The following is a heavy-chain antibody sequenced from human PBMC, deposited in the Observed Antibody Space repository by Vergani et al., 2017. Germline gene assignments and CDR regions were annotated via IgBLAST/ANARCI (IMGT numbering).Heavy chain of an antibody. J-gene: IGHJ3*02. D-gene: IGHD2-2*01. CDR3: ACGVCSSTSCYVAGISAFDI. Sequence: QVQLVQSGAEVKKPGSSVKVSCKASGGTFSSYAISWVRQAPGQGLEWMGGIIPIFGTANYAQKFQGRVTITADESTSTAYMELSSLRSEDTAVYYCACGVCSSTSCYVAGISAFDIWGQGTMVTVSS. V-gene: IGHV1-69*12. CDR2: IIPIFGTA. CDR1: GGTFSSYA.